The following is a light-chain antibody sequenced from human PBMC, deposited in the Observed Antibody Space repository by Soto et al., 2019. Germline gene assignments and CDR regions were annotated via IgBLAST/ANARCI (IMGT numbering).Light chain of an antibody. V-gene: IGKV1-12*01. CDR1: QGITNR. J-gene: IGKJ1*01. Sequence: DIQMTQSPSSVSASVGDRVTITCRASQGITNRLAWYQQKPGKAPNLLIYAASSLHSGVPSRFSGSGSGTDFTLTISSLQPEDFGTFYCHQSYSSWTFGQGTKVDIK. CDR2: AAS. CDR3: HQSYSSWT.